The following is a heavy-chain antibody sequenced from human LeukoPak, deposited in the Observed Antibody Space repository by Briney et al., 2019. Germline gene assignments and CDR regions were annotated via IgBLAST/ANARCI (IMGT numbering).Heavy chain of an antibody. V-gene: IGHV4-34*01. CDR3: ARHLYYAPMDV. CDR2: INHSGST. D-gene: IGHD3-10*01. Sequence: SETLSLTCAVYGGSFSGYYWSWIRQPPGKGLEWIGEINHSGSTNYNPSLKSRVTISVDTSKNQFSLKLSSVTAADTAVYYCARHLYYAPMDVWGKGTTVTISS. CDR1: GGSFSGYY. J-gene: IGHJ6*03.